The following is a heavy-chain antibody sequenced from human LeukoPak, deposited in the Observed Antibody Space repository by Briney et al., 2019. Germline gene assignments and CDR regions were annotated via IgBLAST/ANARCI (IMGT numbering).Heavy chain of an antibody. CDR3: AELGITMIGGV. CDR2: ISGSGGST. Sequence: RSLRLSCPASGFTFRSFGMTWVRQAPGQGLDWISAISGSGGSTHYADSVKGRFTIYRDNSKNTLYLQTDSLRAEDTAVYYCAELGITMIGGVWGKGTTVTISS. CDR1: GFTFRSFG. J-gene: IGHJ6*04. V-gene: IGHV3-23*01. D-gene: IGHD3-10*02.